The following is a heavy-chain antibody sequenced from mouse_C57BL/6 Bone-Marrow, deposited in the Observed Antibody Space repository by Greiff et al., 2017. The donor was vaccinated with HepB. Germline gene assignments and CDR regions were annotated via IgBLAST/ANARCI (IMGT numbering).Heavy chain of an antibody. CDR2: ISDGGSYT. Sequence: EVKLVESGGGLVKPGGSLKLSCAASGFTFSSYAMSWVRQTPEKRLEWVATISDGGSYTYYPDNVKGRFTISRDNAKNNLYLQMSHLKSEDTAMYYWARERPPYWYFDVWGTGTTVTVSS. CDR1: GFTFSSYA. CDR3: ARERPPYWYFDV. V-gene: IGHV5-4*01. J-gene: IGHJ1*03.